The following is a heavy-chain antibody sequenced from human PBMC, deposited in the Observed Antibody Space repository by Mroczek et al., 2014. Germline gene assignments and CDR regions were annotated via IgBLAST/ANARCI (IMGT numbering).Heavy chain of an antibody. D-gene: IGHD3-22*01. V-gene: IGHV4-34*01. Sequence: QVQLQQWGAGLLKPSETLSLTCAVYGGSFSGYYWSWIRQPPGKGLEWIGEINHSGSTNYNPSLKSRVTISVDTSKNQFSLKLSSVTAADTAVYYCARGYDSSGYYYQRGYFQHWGQGHPGHRLL. CDR2: INHSGST. CDR3: ARGYDSSGYYYQRGYFQH. CDR1: GGSFSGYY. J-gene: IGHJ1*01.